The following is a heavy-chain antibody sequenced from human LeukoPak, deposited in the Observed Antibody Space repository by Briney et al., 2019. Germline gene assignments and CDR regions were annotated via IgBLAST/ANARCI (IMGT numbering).Heavy chain of an antibody. CDR3: ARDLVPRLIQLWLPDAFDI. CDR1: GYTFTSYG. J-gene: IGHJ3*02. V-gene: IGHV1-18*01. Sequence: ASVKVSCKASGYTFTSYGISWVRQAPGQGLEWMGWISAYNGNTNYAQKLQGRVTMTTDTSTSTAYMELRSLRSDDTAVYYCARDLVPRLIQLWLPDAFDIWGQGTMVTVSS. D-gene: IGHD5-18*01. CDR2: ISAYNGNT.